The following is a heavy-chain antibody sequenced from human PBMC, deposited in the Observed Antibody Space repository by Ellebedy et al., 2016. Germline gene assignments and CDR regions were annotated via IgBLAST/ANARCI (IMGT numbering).Heavy chain of an antibody. Sequence: SETLSLXCTVSGGSISSGSYYWSWIRQPAGKGLEWIGRIYTSGSTNYNPSLKSRVTMSVDTSKNQFSLKLSSVTAADTAVYYCARGFGYDYFDYWGQGTLVTVSS. V-gene: IGHV4-61*02. J-gene: IGHJ4*02. D-gene: IGHD5-12*01. CDR1: GGSISSGSYY. CDR2: IYTSGST. CDR3: ARGFGYDYFDY.